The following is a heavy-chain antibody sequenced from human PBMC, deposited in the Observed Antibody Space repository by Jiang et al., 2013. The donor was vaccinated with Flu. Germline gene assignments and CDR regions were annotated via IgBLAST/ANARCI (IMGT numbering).Heavy chain of an antibody. J-gene: IGHJ4*02. D-gene: IGHD6-13*01. CDR1: GYTFTSYD. CDR3: ATRYSSSWDEVGDY. V-gene: IGHV1-8*01. CDR2: MNPNSGNT. Sequence: VQLLESGAEVKKPGASVKVSCKASGYTFTSYDINWVRQATGQGLEWMGWMNPNSGNTGYAQKFQGRVTMTRNTSISTAYMELSSLRSEDTAVYYCATRYSSSWDEVGDYWGQGTLVTVSS.